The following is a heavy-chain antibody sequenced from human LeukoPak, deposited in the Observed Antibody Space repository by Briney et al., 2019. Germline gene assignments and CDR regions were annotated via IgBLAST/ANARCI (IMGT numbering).Heavy chain of an antibody. CDR2: IWYDGSNK. D-gene: IGHD1-7*01. CDR1: GFTFSSYG. Sequence: GGSLRLSCAASGFTFSSYGMHWVRQAPGKGLEWVAVIWYDGSNKYYADSVKGRFTISRDNSKNTLYLQMNSLRAEDTAVYYCARDGLLTGTRGHYYYGMDVWGQGTTVTVSS. J-gene: IGHJ6*02. V-gene: IGHV3-33*01. CDR3: ARDGLLTGTRGHYYYGMDV.